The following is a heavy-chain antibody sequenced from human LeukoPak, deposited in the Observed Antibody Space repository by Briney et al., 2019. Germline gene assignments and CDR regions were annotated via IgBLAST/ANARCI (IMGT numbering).Heavy chain of an antibody. V-gene: IGHV6-1*01. D-gene: IGHD1-26*01. J-gene: IGHJ4*02. CDR1: GDSVSSNSAA. Sequence: SQTLSLTCGISGDSVSSNSAAWNWIRQSPSRGLEWLGRTYYRSQWYIDYAVSVKSRITINPDTSKNQFSLQLSSVTPEDTASYYCVRGTSGHFDYWGQGTLVTVSS. CDR2: TYYRSQWYI. CDR3: VRGTSGHFDY.